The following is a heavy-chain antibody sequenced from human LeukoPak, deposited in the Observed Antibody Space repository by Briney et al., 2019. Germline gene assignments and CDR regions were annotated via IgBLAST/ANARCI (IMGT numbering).Heavy chain of an antibody. CDR1: GGTFSSYA. J-gene: IGHJ5*02. CDR2: IKQDGSEK. V-gene: IGHV3-7*01. Sequence: ASVKVSCKASGGTFSSYAISWVRQAPGKGLEWVANIKQDGSEKYYVDSVRGRFTISRDNAKNLLYLQMNSLRAEDTAVYYCARGGGSLRPWGQGTLVTVSS. D-gene: IGHD1-26*01. CDR3: ARGGGSLRP.